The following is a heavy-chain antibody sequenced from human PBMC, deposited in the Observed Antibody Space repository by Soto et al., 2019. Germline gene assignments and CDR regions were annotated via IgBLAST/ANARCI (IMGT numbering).Heavy chain of an antibody. Sequence: GGSLRLSCAASGFTFSRYAMSWLRQAPGKGLEWVSGITASGGSTSYADSVKGRFTISRDNSKNTLYLQMNSLRAQDTAVYYCAHTQGIVLVPAAIWYWGQVTLGTVS. D-gene: IGHD2-2*02. J-gene: IGHJ4*02. V-gene: IGHV3-23*01. CDR2: ITASGGST. CDR3: AHTQGIVLVPAAIWY. CDR1: GFTFSRYA.